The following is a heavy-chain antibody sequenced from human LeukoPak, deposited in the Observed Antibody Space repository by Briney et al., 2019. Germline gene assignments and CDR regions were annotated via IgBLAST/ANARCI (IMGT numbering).Heavy chain of an antibody. CDR3: ARARDSSGYSPFDI. Sequence: SETLSLTCAVYAESFSGYYWSWIRQPPGKGLEWIGEINHSGSTNYNPSLKSRVTISVDTSKNQFSLELSSVTAADTAVYYCARARDSSGYSPFDIWGRGTVVTVSS. CDR1: AESFSGYY. J-gene: IGHJ3*02. CDR2: INHSGST. D-gene: IGHD3-22*01. V-gene: IGHV4-34*01.